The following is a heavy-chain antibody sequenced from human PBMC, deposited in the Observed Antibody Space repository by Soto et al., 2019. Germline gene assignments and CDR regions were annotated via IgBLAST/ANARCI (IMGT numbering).Heavy chain of an antibody. D-gene: IGHD3-3*01. V-gene: IGHV1-2*04. CDR1: GYTFTGYY. CDR2: INPNSGGT. J-gene: IGHJ6*02. Sequence: ASVKVSCKASGYTFTGYYMHWVRQAPGQGLEWMGWINPNSGGTNYAQKFQGWVTMTRDTSISTAYMELSRLRSDDTAVYYCARDGGRLFGSGQTADDYYYYGMDVWGQGTTVTVSS. CDR3: ARDGGRLFGSGQTADDYYYYGMDV.